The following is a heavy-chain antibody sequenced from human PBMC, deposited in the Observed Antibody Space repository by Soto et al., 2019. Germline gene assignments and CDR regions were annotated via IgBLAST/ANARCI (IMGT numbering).Heavy chain of an antibody. V-gene: IGHV3-30*18. J-gene: IGHJ4*02. CDR2: IAYDGSYK. CDR1: GFTFSSYG. Sequence: GGSLNISSAASGFTFSSYGMPWVCQAPGKGLEWVAVIAYDGSYKYYADSVKGRFTISRDNSKNTLHLQLNSLSAEDTAVYYCAKALVVVTIIDYWGQGTLVTVSS. D-gene: IGHD3-22*01. CDR3: AKALVVVTIIDY.